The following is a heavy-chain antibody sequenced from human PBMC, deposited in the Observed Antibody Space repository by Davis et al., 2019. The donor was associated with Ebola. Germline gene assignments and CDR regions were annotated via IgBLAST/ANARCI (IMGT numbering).Heavy chain of an antibody. Sequence: MPSETLSLTCTVSGGSISSSSYYWGWIRQPPGKGLEWIGSIYYSGSTYYNPSLKSRVTISVDTSKNQFSLKLTSVTAADTAVYYCADENSYDRSGYYPRGAFDIWGQGTMVTVSS. J-gene: IGHJ3*02. CDR3: ADENSYDRSGYYPRGAFDI. CDR2: IYYSGST. CDR1: GGSISSSSYY. V-gene: IGHV4-39*01. D-gene: IGHD3-22*01.